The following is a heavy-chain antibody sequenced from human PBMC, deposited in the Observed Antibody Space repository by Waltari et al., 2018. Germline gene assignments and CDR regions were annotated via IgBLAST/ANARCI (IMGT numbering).Heavy chain of an antibody. CDR1: GGTFSSYA. CDR3: ATPYCSGGSCYSSRWFDP. J-gene: IGHJ5*02. V-gene: IGHV1-69*08. D-gene: IGHD2-15*01. Sequence: QVQLVQSGAEVKKPGSSVKVSCKASGGTFSSYAISWVRQAPGQGLEWMGRIIPIFGTANYAQKFQGRDTITADKSTSTAYMELSSLRSEDTAVYYCATPYCSGGSCYSSRWFDPWGQGTLVTVSS. CDR2: IIPIFGTA.